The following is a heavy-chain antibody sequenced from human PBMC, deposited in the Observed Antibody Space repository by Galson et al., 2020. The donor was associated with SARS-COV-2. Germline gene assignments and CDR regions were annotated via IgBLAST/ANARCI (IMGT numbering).Heavy chain of an antibody. V-gene: IGHV4-59*08. CDR2: LHSDGSN. Sequence: TLSLTCSVSNGSINHNYWAWIRQTTGNGLEWNGFLHSDGSNNNNPTLNSRITISVDTSKNQFSLTLNSVTAADTAVYYCASYTTSSVSFDYWGHGTLVTVSS. CDR3: ASYTTSSVSFDY. J-gene: IGHJ4*01. D-gene: IGHD6-6*01. CDR1: NGSINHNY.